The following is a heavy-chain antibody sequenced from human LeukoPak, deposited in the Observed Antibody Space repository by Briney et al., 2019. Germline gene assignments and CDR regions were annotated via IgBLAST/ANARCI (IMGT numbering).Heavy chain of an antibody. CDR2: IYYSGST. CDR1: GVSISNGGYY. D-gene: IGHD4-23*01. V-gene: IGHV4-30-4*01. Sequence: QASQTLSLTCTVSGVSISNGGYYWTWIRQPPGKGLEWIAYIYYSGSTYYNPSLKSRVTISVDKSKNQFSLKVSSVTAADTAVYFCARETFNSGLDYWGQGILVTVSS. CDR3: ARETFNSGLDY. J-gene: IGHJ4*02.